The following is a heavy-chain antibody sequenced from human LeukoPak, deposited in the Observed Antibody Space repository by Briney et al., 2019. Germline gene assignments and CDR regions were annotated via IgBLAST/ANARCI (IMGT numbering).Heavy chain of an antibody. CDR2: IYHSGST. V-gene: IGHV4-30-2*01. Sequence: PSETLSLTCTVSGGSISSGGYYWSWIRQPPGKGLEWIGYIYHSGSTYYNPSLKSRVTISVDRSKNQFSLKLSSVTAADTAVYYCARVWSRQLRRGDAFDIWGQGTMVTVSS. CDR1: GGSISSGGYY. D-gene: IGHD6-6*01. CDR3: ARVWSRQLRRGDAFDI. J-gene: IGHJ3*02.